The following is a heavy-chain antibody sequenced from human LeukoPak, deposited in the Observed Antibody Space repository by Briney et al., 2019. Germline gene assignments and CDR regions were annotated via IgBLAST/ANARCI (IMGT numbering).Heavy chain of an antibody. J-gene: IGHJ6*02. CDR3: ARDQGPGGYYYGMDV. CDR1: GGTFSSYA. Sequence: AASVTVSCTASGGTFSSYAISWVRQAPGQGLEWMGGIIPIFGTANYAQKFQGRVTITADESTSTAYMELSSLRSEDTAVYYCARDQGPGGYYYGMDVWGQGTTVTVSS. D-gene: IGHD3-16*01. CDR2: IIPIFGTA. V-gene: IGHV1-69*13.